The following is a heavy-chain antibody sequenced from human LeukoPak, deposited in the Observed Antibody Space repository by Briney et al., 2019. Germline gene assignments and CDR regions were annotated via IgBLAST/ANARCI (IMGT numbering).Heavy chain of an antibody. J-gene: IGHJ4*02. CDR1: GGSISSSSYY. D-gene: IGHD5-18*01. V-gene: IGHV4-39*01. Sequence: PSETLSLTCTVSGGSISSSSYYWGWIRQPPGKGLEWIGSIYYSGSTYYNPSLKSRVTISVDTSKNQFSLKLSSVTAADTAVYYCASGDTAMPDWGQGTLVTVSS. CDR2: IYYSGST. CDR3: ASGDTAMPD.